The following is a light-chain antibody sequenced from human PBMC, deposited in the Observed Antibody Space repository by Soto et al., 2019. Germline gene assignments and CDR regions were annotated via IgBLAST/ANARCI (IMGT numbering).Light chain of an antibody. CDR1: SSDVGGYIY. V-gene: IGLV2-11*01. J-gene: IGLJ1*01. Sequence: QSALTQPRSVSGSPGQSVTISCTGTSSDVGGYIYVSWYQQHPGKAPKLMMFDVSKRPSGVPDRFSGSKSDNTASLTISGLPTEDEDDYFCCSYAGNYTYVFGTGTKLTVL. CDR2: DVS. CDR3: CSYAGNYTYV.